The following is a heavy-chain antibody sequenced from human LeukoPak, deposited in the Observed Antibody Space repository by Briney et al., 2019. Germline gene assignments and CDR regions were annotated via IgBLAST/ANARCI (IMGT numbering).Heavy chain of an antibody. CDR1: GNYW. V-gene: IGHV3-74*01. J-gene: IGHJ4*02. CDR2: INSDGSWT. Sequence: QSGGSLRLYCAASGNYWMHWVRQAPGRGLVWVSHINSDGSWTGYADSVKGRFTISKDNAKNTVYLQMNNLRAEDTAVYYCVSFYETNWGRGTLVTVSS. D-gene: IGHD2-2*01. CDR3: VSFYETN.